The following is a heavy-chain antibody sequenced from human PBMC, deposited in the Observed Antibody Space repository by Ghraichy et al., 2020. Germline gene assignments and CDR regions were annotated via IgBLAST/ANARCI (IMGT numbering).Heavy chain of an antibody. CDR3: ARDLYTSGQYYFDF. CDR1: GFTFSDNQ. CDR2: ISGSGYTI. V-gene: IGHV3-11*01. D-gene: IGHD6-19*01. J-gene: IGHJ4*02. Sequence: GALRLSCAASGFTFSDNQMSWVRQAPGKGLEWISYISGSGYTIYYAESVRGRFTLSRDNAKNSLFLHLNSLRAEDTAVYYCARDLYTSGQYYFDFWGQGTLVTVSS.